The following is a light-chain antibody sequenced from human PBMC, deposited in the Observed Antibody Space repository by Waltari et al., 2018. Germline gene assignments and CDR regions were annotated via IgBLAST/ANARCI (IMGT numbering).Light chain of an antibody. Sequence: QSALTQPASVSGSPGQSLTIPCTGTSSDVGKYNLVSWYQQHPGKVPKVMIYEFTKRPSGVSNRFSGSKSGNTASLTISGLQAEDEADYYCCSYAGSGIVIFGGGTKLTVL. CDR1: SSDVGKYNL. V-gene: IGLV2-23*02. J-gene: IGLJ2*01. CDR2: EFT. CDR3: CSYAGSGIVI.